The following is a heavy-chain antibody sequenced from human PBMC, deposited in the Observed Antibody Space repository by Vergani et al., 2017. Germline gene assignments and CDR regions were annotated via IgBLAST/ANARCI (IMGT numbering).Heavy chain of an antibody. Sequence: QVQLVESGGGVVQRGGSLRLSCATSGFTLSNYDMQWIRQGPGKGLEFVAFIQFDGSNQYYADSVKGRFTLSRDFLKNTLYLQMNSLRTDDTATYYCAKHFRGWGIDYWGQGTQVIVSS. CDR2: IQFDGSNQ. CDR1: GFTLSNYD. V-gene: IGHV3-30*02. D-gene: IGHD3-16*01. CDR3: AKHFRGWGIDY. J-gene: IGHJ4*02.